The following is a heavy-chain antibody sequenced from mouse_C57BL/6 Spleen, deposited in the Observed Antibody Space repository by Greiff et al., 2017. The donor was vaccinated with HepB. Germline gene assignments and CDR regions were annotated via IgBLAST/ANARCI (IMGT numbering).Heavy chain of an antibody. Sequence: EVQLVESGGDLVKPGGSLKLSCAASGFTFSSYGMSWVRQTPDKRLEWVATISSGGSYTYYPDSVKGRFTISRDNAKNTLYLQMSSLKSEDTAMYYCARHITTVVATYFDVWGTGTTVTVSS. J-gene: IGHJ1*03. CDR3: ARHITTVVATYFDV. D-gene: IGHD1-1*01. CDR1: GFTFSSYG. CDR2: ISSGGSYT. V-gene: IGHV5-6*01.